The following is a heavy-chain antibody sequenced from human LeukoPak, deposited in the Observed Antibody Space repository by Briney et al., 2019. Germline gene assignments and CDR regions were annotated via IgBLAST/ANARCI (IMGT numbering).Heavy chain of an antibody. CDR2: IYTSGST. J-gene: IGHJ5*02. Sequence: SETLSLTCTVSGGSISSGSYYWSWIRQPAGKGLEWIGRIYTSGSTNYNPSLKSRVTISVDTSKNQFSLKLSSVTAADTAVYYCARDVLEWLSSGSNWFDPWGQGTLVTVSS. D-gene: IGHD3-3*01. CDR1: GGSISSGSYY. CDR3: ARDVLEWLSSGSNWFDP. V-gene: IGHV4-61*02.